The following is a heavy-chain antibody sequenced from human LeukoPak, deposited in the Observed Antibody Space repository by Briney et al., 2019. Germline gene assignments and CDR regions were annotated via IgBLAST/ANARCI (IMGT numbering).Heavy chain of an antibody. CDR2: IYPGDSDT. CDR3: ARVPDWSGDQTPFDY. CDR1: GYSFTSYW. Sequence: GESLKISCKGSGYSFTSYWIGWVRQMPGKGLECMGIIYPGDSDTRYSPSFQGQVTISADKSISTAYLQWSSLKASDTAMYYCARVPDWSGDQTPFDYWGQGTLVTVSS. D-gene: IGHD3-3*01. J-gene: IGHJ4*02. V-gene: IGHV5-51*01.